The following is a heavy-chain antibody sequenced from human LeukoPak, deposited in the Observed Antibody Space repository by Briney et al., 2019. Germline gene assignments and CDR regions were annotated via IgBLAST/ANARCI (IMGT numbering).Heavy chain of an antibody. V-gene: IGHV3-33*06. D-gene: IGHD3-10*01. CDR1: GLTFSTSG. J-gene: IGHJ3*02. CDR2: IWYDGSNK. Sequence: GGSLRLSCTASGLTFSTSGFNWVRQAPGKGLEWVAVIWYDGSNKYYADSVKGRFTISRDNSKNTLYLQMNSLRAEDTAVYYCAKAVTLVRTDAFDIWGQGTMVTVSS. CDR3: AKAVTLVRTDAFDI.